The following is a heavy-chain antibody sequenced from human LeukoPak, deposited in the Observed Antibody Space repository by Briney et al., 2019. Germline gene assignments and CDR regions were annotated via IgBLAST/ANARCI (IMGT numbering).Heavy chain of an antibody. J-gene: IGHJ4*02. CDR3: ARDLRLDY. V-gene: IGHV3-23*01. CDR1: GFTFSSYA. Sequence: PGGSLRLSCAASGFTFSSYAMSWVRQAPGKGLEWVSGISGSGSSTYYADSVKGRFTISRDNAKNSLYLQMNSLRDEDTAVYYCARDLRLDYWGQGALVTVSS. CDR2: ISGSGSST.